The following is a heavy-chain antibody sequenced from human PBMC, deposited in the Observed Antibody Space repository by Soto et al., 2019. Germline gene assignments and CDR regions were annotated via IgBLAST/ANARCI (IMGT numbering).Heavy chain of an antibody. J-gene: IGHJ3*02. Sequence: PSQTLSLTCAISGDSVSSNSAAWNWIRQSPSRGLEWLGRTYYRSKWYNDYAVSVKSRITINPDTSKNQFSLQLNSVTPEDTAVYYCARFPGGYDILTGYFGPDAFDIWGQGTMVTVSS. CDR3: ARFPGGYDILTGYFGPDAFDI. CDR1: GDSVSSNSAA. V-gene: IGHV6-1*01. CDR2: TYYRSKWYN. D-gene: IGHD3-9*01.